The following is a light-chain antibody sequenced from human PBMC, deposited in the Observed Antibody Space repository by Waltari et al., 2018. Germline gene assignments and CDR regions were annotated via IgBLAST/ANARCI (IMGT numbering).Light chain of an antibody. Sequence: DIQMTQSPSSLSASVGDRVTITFRASQSISSYLNWYQQKPGKAPKLLIYAASSLQSGVPSRFSGSGSGTDFTLTISSLQPEDFATYYCQQSYSTLPTFGQGTKLEIK. J-gene: IGKJ2*01. CDR1: QSISSY. CDR2: AAS. V-gene: IGKV1-39*01. CDR3: QQSYSTLPT.